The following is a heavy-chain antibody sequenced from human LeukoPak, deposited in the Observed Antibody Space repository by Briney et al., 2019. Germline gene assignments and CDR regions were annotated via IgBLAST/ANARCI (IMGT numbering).Heavy chain of an antibody. V-gene: IGHV4-59*01. Sequence: SETLSLTCAVYGGSFSGYYWNWIRQPPGKGLEWIGYIYYSGSTNYNPSLKSRVTISVDTSKNQFSLKLSSVTAADTAVYYCARGGYYGSGRLRYWGQGTLVTVSS. J-gene: IGHJ4*02. CDR1: GGSFSGYY. D-gene: IGHD3-10*01. CDR2: IYYSGST. CDR3: ARGGYYGSGRLRY.